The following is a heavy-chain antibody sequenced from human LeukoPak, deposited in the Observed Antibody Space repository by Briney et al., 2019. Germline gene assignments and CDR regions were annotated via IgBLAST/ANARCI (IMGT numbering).Heavy chain of an antibody. CDR3: AKHPGDFTGIVNYYYMDV. CDR1: GFTFSSYG. D-gene: IGHD1-26*01. V-gene: IGHV3-30*18. J-gene: IGHJ6*03. CDR2: ISYDGSNK. Sequence: PGGSLRLSCAASGFTFSSYGMHWVRQAPGKGLEWVAIISYDGSNKYYADSMKGRFTISRDNSKNTLFLQMNSLRGEDTAMYYCAKHPGDFTGIVNYYYMDVWGKGTTVTVSS.